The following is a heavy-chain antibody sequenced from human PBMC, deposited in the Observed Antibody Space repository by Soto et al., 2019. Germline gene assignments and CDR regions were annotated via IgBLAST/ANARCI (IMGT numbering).Heavy chain of an antibody. Sequence: PSETLSLTCAVSGGSISSRKWWSWVSQPPGKGLEWIGEIYHSGSANYNPSLKSRVTISVDKSKSQFSLKMNSVTAADTAVYYCARDLWGYCGTDCYPLDVWGQGTTVTVSS. J-gene: IGHJ6*02. D-gene: IGHD2-21*02. V-gene: IGHV4-4*02. CDR2: IYHSGSA. CDR1: GGSISSRKW. CDR3: ARDLWGYCGTDCYPLDV.